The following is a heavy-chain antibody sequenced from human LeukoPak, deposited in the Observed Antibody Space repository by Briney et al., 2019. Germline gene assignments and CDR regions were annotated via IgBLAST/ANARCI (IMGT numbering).Heavy chain of an antibody. Sequence: SETLSLTCAVYGGSFSGYYWSWIRQPPGKGLEWIGEINHSGSTNYNPSLKSRVTISVDTSKNQFSLKLSSVTAADTAVYYCARGYYDFWSGYYARCYFDYRGQGTLVTVSS. CDR3: ARGYYDFWSGYYARCYFDY. D-gene: IGHD3-3*01. CDR2: INHSGST. CDR1: GGSFSGYY. J-gene: IGHJ4*02. V-gene: IGHV4-34*01.